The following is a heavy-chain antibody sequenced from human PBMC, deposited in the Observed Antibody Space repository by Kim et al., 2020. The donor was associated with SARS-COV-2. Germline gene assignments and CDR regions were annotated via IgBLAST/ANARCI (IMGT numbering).Heavy chain of an antibody. V-gene: IGHV1-69*13. J-gene: IGHJ5*02. CDR1: GGTFSSYA. Sequence: SVKVSCKASGGTFSSYAISWVRQAPGQGLEWMGGIIPIFGTANYAQKFQGRVTITADESTSTAYMELSSLRSEDTAVYYCARVSVEMATIYENWFDPWGQGTLVTVSS. CDR2: IIPIFGTA. CDR3: ARVSVEMATIYENWFDP. D-gene: IGHD5-12*01.